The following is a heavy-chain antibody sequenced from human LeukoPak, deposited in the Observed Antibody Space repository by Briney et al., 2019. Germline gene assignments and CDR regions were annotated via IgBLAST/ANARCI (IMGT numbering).Heavy chain of an antibody. CDR2: IRHDGSNI. Sequence: GGSLRLSCAASGFTLSSFGMNWVRQAPGKVLEWVAFIRHDGSNIYHADSVKGRFAISRDNSKNTLPLQMNSLKVEDTAVYYCARQGYCSSAICYADFDQWGQGTLVIVSS. CDR1: GFTLSSFG. D-gene: IGHD2-2*01. V-gene: IGHV3-30*02. CDR3: ARQGYCSSAICYADFDQ. J-gene: IGHJ4*02.